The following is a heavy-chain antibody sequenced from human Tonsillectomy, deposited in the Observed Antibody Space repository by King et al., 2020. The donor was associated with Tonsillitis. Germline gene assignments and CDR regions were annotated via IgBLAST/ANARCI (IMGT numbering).Heavy chain of an antibody. V-gene: IGHV3-21*01. CDR3: VRGETSSGSYYNPYYYYYYGMDV. CDR2: ISSSSSYI. D-gene: IGHD3-10*01. Sequence: VQLVESGGGLVKPGGSLRLSCAASGFTFSSYSMNWVRQAPGKGLEWVSSISSSSSYIYYADSVKGRFTISRDNAKNSLYLQMNSLRAEDTAVYYCVRGETSSGSYYNPYYYYYYGMDVWGQGTTVTVSS. J-gene: IGHJ6*02. CDR1: GFTFSSYS.